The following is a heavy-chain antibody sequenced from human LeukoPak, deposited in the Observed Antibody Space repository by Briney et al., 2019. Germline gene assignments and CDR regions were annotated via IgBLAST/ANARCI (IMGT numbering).Heavy chain of an antibody. D-gene: IGHD6-19*01. CDR1: GGSFSGYY. CDR2: INHSGST. Sequence: SETLSLTCAVYGGSFSGYYWSWIRQPPGKGLEWIGEINHSGSTNYNPSLKSRVTISVDTSKNQFSLKLSSVTAADTAVYYCARGPSIAVAGTPDYWGQGTLVTVS. J-gene: IGHJ4*02. V-gene: IGHV4-34*01. CDR3: ARGPSIAVAGTPDY.